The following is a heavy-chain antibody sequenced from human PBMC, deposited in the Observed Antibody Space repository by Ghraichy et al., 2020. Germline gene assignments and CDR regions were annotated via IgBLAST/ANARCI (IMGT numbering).Heavy chain of an antibody. CDR1: GGSFSGYY. Sequence: SETLSLTCAVYGGSFSGYYWSWIRQPPGKGLEWIGEINHSGSTNYNPSLKSRVTISVDTSKNQFSLKLSSVTAADTAVYYCVRKQSTRYCSSTSCYSYYYYYGMDVWGQGTTVTVSS. J-gene: IGHJ6*02. V-gene: IGHV4-34*01. CDR3: VRKQSTRYCSSTSCYSYYYYYGMDV. D-gene: IGHD2-2*02. CDR2: INHSGST.